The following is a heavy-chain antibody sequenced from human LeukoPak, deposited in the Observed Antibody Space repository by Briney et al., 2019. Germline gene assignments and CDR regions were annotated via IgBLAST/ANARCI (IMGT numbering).Heavy chain of an antibody. CDR3: AKGVNPVGAGILLWFGEYSSKDPDAFDI. Sequence: PGGSLRLSCAASGFTFSDYYMSWIRQAPGKGLEWVSYISSSGSTIYYADSVKGRFTISRDNAKNSLYLQMNSLRAEDTAVYYCAKGVNPVGAGILLWFGEYSSKDPDAFDIWGQGTMVTVSS. CDR2: ISSSGSTI. CDR1: GFTFSDYY. J-gene: IGHJ3*02. V-gene: IGHV3-11*01. D-gene: IGHD3-10*01.